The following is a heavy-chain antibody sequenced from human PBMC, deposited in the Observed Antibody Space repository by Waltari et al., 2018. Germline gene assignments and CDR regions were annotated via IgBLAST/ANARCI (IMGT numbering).Heavy chain of an antibody. D-gene: IGHD2-21*01. CDR1: GGSISSSSYY. V-gene: IGHV4-39*07. Sequence: QLQLQESGPGLVKPSETLSLTCTVSGGSISSSSYYWGWLRQPPGKGLEWIGSIYYRGSTYYNPSLKSRVTISVDTSKNQFSLKLSSVTAADTAVYYCARVPKHCGGDCPKDYWGQGTLVTVSS. CDR3: ARVPKHCGGDCPKDY. J-gene: IGHJ4*02. CDR2: IYYRGST.